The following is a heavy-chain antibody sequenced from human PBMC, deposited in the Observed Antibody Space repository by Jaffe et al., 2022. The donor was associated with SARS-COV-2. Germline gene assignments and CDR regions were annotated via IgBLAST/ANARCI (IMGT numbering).Heavy chain of an antibody. CDR3: TTDFEGGSGWYKHFDY. J-gene: IGHJ4*02. CDR2: IKSKTDGGTT. V-gene: IGHV3-15*01. CDR1: GFTFSNAW. Sequence: EVQLVESGGGLVKPGGSLRLSCAASGFTFSNAWMSWVRQAPGKGLEWVGRIKSKTDGGTTDYAAPVKGRFTISRDDSKNTLYLQMNSLKTEDTAVYYCTTDFEGGSGWYKHFDYWGQGTLVTVSS. D-gene: IGHD6-19*01.